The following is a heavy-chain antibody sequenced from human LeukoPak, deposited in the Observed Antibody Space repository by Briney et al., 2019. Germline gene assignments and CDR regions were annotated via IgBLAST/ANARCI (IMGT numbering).Heavy chain of an antibody. D-gene: IGHD3-10*01. J-gene: IGHJ5*02. CDR2: INPNNGGT. CDR3: ARDGIYGSGSYYEISWFDP. CDR1: GYTFTGYY. V-gene: IGHV1-2*02. Sequence: ASVKVSCKASGYTFTGYYMHWVRQAPGQGLEWMGWINPNNGGTKYAQNFQGRVTMTSDTSISTAYMELSRLRSDDTAVYYCARDGIYGSGSYYEISWFDPWGQGTLVTVSS.